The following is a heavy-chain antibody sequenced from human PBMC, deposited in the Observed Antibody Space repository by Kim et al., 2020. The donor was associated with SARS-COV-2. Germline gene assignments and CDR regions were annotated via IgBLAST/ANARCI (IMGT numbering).Heavy chain of an antibody. Sequence: SETLSLTCTVSGDSVSSGSYYWSWIRQPPGKGLEWIGYIYYSGSTNYNPSLKSRVTISVDTSKNQFSLKLSSVTAADTAVYYCARAYSSGWQNLWGQGTLVTVSS. CDR3: ARAYSSGWQNL. CDR2: IYYSGST. D-gene: IGHD6-19*01. CDR1: GDSVSSGSYY. V-gene: IGHV4-61*01. J-gene: IGHJ5*02.